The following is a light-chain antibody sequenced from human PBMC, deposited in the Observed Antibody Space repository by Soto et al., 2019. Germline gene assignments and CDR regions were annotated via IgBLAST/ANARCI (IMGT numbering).Light chain of an antibody. V-gene: IGLV2-8*01. CDR1: SSDVGGYNY. CDR2: DVG. CDR3: SSYGGRKNLL. Sequence: QSALTQPPSASGSPGQSVTISCTGTSSDVGGYNYVSWYQQHPGKAPKLMIYDVGKRPSGVPDRFSGSKSGNTASLTVSGLQAEDEADYCCSSYGGRKNLLFGGGTKVTVL. J-gene: IGLJ2*01.